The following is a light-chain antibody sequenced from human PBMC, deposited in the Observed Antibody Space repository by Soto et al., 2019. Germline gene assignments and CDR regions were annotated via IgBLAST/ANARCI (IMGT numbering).Light chain of an antibody. V-gene: IGLV2-8*01. CDR1: SSDVGGYNY. J-gene: IGLJ1*01. Sequence: QSVLTPPPSASGSPGQSVTISCTGTSSDVGGYNYVSWYQQHPGKAPKLMIYEVSKRPSGVPDRFSGSKSGNTASLTVSGLQAEDEADDYCSSYAGSNNYVFGTGTKLTVL. CDR2: EVS. CDR3: SSYAGSNNYV.